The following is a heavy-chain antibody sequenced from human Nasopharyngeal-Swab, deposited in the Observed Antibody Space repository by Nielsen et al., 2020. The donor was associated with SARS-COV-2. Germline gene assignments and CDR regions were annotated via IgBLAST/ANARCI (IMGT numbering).Heavy chain of an antibody. Sequence: ASVKVSCKASGYTFTGYYMHWVRQAPGQGLEWMGRINPNSGGTNYAQKFQGRVTMTRDTSISTAYMELSRLRSEDTAVYYCAREMRDVSDYGDYVPFDYWGQGTLVTVSS. V-gene: IGHV1-2*06. CDR3: AREMRDVSDYGDYVPFDY. D-gene: IGHD4-17*01. CDR1: GYTFTGYY. CDR2: INPNSGGT. J-gene: IGHJ4*02.